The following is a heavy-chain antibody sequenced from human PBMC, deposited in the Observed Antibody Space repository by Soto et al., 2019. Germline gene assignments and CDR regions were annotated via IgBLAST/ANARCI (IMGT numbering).Heavy chain of an antibody. V-gene: IGHV4-59*01. CDR1: WDYIGSYY. CDR3: ALRSMAVVPEY. D-gene: IGHD3-22*01. CDR2: LYYGRSA. J-gene: IGHJ4*02. Sequence: SQPQPLTSAVAWDYIGSYYGSWIRQPTGKGLESIGYLYYGRSANYNPSLKSRVTLSVDTSTNQCSLTLSSMTAADTAVYYCALRSMAVVPEYWGQGTLVTVTS.